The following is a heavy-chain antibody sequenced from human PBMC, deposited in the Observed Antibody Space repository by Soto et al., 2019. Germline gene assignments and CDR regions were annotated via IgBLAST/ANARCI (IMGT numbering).Heavy chain of an antibody. CDR2: IYYSGST. J-gene: IGHJ6*02. D-gene: IGHD3-10*01. V-gene: IGHV4-39*02. Sequence: QLQLQESGPGLVKPSETLSLTCTVSGGSISSSSYYWGWIRQPPGKGLEWIGSIYYSGSTYYNPSLKSRVPISVDTSKNQFSLKLSSVTAADTAVYYCATERITMVRGVVYGMDVWGQGTTVTVSS. CDR1: GGSISSSSYY. CDR3: ATERITMVRGVVYGMDV.